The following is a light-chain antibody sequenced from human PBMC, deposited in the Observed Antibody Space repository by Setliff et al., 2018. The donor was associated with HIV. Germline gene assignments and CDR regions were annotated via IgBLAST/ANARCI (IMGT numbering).Light chain of an antibody. V-gene: IGLV2-14*01. Sequence: QSVLTQPASVSGSPGQSITISCTGTNSDVGTYNAVYWYQQHPGKAPKLMIYDVSTRPSGVSNRFSGSKSGNTASLTISGLQTEDEADYYCSSYTSSSTEVFGTGTKVTVL. J-gene: IGLJ1*01. CDR3: SSYTSSSTEV. CDR1: NSDVGTYNA. CDR2: DVS.